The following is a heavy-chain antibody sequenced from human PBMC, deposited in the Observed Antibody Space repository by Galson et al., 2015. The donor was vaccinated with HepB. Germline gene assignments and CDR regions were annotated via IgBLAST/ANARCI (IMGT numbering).Heavy chain of an antibody. J-gene: IGHJ2*01. V-gene: IGHV3-33*06. CDR3: AKDARLGRSGYPWYFDL. CDR1: GFTFSSYG. CDR2: IWYDGSNK. Sequence: SLRLSCAASGFTFSSYGMHWVRQAPGKGLEWVAVIWYDGSNKYYADSVKGRFTISRDNSKNTLYLQMNSLRAEDTAVYYCAKDARLGRSGYPWYFDLWGRGTLVTVSS. D-gene: IGHD3-3*01.